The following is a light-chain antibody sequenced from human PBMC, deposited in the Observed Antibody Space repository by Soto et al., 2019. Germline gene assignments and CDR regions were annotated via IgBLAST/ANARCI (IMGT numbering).Light chain of an antibody. CDR1: QSISATY. J-gene: IGKJ2*01. CDR2: GAS. V-gene: IGKV3-20*01. CDR3: QQYGSSQYT. Sequence: EIVLTQSTGTLALSPGERATLSCRASQSISATYLAWYQQKPGQAPRLLLYGASSRATGIPDRFRGSGSGTYFTLIINRLEPEDFAVYYWQQYGSSQYTFGQGTKLEI.